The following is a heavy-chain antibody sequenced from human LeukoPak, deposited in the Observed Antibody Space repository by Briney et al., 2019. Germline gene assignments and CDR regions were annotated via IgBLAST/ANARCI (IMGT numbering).Heavy chain of an antibody. CDR2: INPNSGGT. V-gene: IGHV1-2*06. J-gene: IGHJ4*02. CDR1: GYTFTGYY. Sequence: ASVKVSCKASGYTFTGYYMHWVRQAPGQGLEWMGRINPNSGGTNYAQKFQGRVTMTRDTSISTVYMELSRLRSDDTAIYYCARDEGYYGSGVDGNWGQGTLVTVSS. D-gene: IGHD3-10*01. CDR3: ARDEGYYGSGVDGN.